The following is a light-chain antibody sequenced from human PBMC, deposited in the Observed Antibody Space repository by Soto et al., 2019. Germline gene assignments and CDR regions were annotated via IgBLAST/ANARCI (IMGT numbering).Light chain of an antibody. CDR3: QQRSTWLYT. J-gene: IGKJ2*01. Sequence: EILLAQSPATLSLSPGERATLSCKASQDVSIFLAWYQQKPGQAPRLLIHDASNRATGVPARFSGSGSXRDFTLTITSLEPEDFAVYYCQQRSTWLYTFGQGTKLEV. V-gene: IGKV3-11*02. CDR1: QDVSIF. CDR2: DAS.